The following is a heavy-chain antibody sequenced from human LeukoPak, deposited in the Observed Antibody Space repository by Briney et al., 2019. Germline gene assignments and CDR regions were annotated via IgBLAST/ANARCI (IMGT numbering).Heavy chain of an antibody. V-gene: IGHV4-39*07. J-gene: IGHJ4*02. CDR1: GGSISSSSYY. D-gene: IGHD3-22*01. Sequence: SETLSLTCTVSGGSISSSSYYWGWIRQPPGKGLEWIGSIYYSGSTYYNPSLKSRVTISVDTSKNQFSLKLSSVTAADTAVYYCARDYYDSSGYYYLYEDWGQGTLVTVSS. CDR2: IYYSGST. CDR3: ARDYYDSSGYYYLYED.